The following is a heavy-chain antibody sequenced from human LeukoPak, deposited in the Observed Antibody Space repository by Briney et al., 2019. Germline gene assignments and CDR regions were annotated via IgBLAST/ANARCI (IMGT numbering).Heavy chain of an antibody. Sequence: SETLSLTCTVSGGSISSYYWSWIRQPAGKGLEWIGRIYTSGSTNYNPSLKSRVTISVDRSKNQFSLKLSSVTAADTAVYYCARGGYYGSGSYAGFAFDYWGQGTLVTVSS. CDR1: GGSISSYY. CDR3: ARGGYYGSGSYAGFAFDY. V-gene: IGHV4-4*07. D-gene: IGHD3-10*01. J-gene: IGHJ4*02. CDR2: IYTSGST.